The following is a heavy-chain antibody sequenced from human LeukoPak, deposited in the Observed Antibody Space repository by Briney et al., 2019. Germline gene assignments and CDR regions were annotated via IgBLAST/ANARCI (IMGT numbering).Heavy chain of an antibody. D-gene: IGHD2-8*01. CDR2: IYPGDSDT. CDR1: GYSFTSYW. Sequence: GESLKISCKASGYSFTSYWIGWVRQMPGKGLEWMGIIYPGDSDTRYSPSFQGQVTISADKSISTAYLQWSSLKASDTSMYYCARQTVYSSAAFDIWGQGTMVTVSS. CDR3: ARQTVYSSAAFDI. J-gene: IGHJ3*02. V-gene: IGHV5-51*01.